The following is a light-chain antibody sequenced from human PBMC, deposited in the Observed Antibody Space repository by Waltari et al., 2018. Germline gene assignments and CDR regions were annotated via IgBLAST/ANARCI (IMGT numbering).Light chain of an antibody. CDR1: MLPKKY. CDR2: QDR. V-gene: IGLV3-27*01. J-gene: IGLJ1*01. Sequence: SSELTQPSSVSVSPGQTARITCSGDMLPKKYTRWFQQKPGQAPVFVLYQDRARPSGIPERFSGSSSGTTVTLTISGAQGEEEADYYCYSTTDNNLGVFGPGTRVTVL. CDR3: YSTTDNNLGV.